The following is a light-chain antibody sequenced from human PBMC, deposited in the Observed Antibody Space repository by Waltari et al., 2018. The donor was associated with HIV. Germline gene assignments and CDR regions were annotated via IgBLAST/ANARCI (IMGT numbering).Light chain of an antibody. Sequence: QSALTQPASVSGSPGQSVTISCTAPPSAFGRYNSVSWYQQHPGNLPKVIIYEVTSRPSGVPHRFSGSKSGNTASLTISGLQAEDEAIYYCSTHTTTDTLIFGGGTKLTVL. J-gene: IGLJ2*01. CDR1: PSAFGRYNS. CDR3: STHTTTDTLI. V-gene: IGLV2-14*03. CDR2: EVT.